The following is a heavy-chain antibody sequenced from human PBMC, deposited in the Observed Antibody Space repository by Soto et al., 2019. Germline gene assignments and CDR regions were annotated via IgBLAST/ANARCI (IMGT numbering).Heavy chain of an antibody. CDR3: ARDWAALGILYYFDY. Sequence: PLRLSCSASLFTFSSYAMHWVLHSPCKGLEWVAVISYDGSNKYYADSVKGRFTISRDNSKNTLYLQMNSLRAEDTAVYYCARDWAALGILYYFDYWGQGTLVTVSS. V-gene: IGHV3-30-3*01. CDR1: LFTFSSYA. D-gene: IGHD5-18*01. J-gene: IGHJ4*02. CDR2: ISYDGSNK.